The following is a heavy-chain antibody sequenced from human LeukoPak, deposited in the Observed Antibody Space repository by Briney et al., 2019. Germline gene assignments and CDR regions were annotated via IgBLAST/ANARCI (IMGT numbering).Heavy chain of an antibody. CDR1: GFTFSSNY. V-gene: IGHV3-53*01. J-gene: IGHJ4*02. D-gene: IGHD4-23*01. CDR3: ARGLYGGNSAIDY. CDR2: IYSGGST. Sequence: GGSLRLSCAASGFTFSSNYMSWVRQAPGKGLEWVSVIYSGGSTYYSDSVKGRFTISRDNSKNTLYLQMNSLRAEDTAVYYCARGLYGGNSAIDYWGQGTLVTVSS.